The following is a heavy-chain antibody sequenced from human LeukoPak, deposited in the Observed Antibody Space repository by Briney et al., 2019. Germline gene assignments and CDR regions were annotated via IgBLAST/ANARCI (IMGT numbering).Heavy chain of an antibody. D-gene: IGHD6-13*01. CDR2: INPSGGT. CDR1: GYTFSMYN. J-gene: IGHJ4*02. CDR3: AREGVAGTGLDY. Sequence: ASVTVSCKASGYTFSMYNMHWVRQAPGQGPEWMGIINPSGGTSYAQKLQGRITMTRDTSTSTLYMELSSLRSEDTAVYYCAREGVAGTGLDYWGQGTLVTVSS. V-gene: IGHV1-46*01.